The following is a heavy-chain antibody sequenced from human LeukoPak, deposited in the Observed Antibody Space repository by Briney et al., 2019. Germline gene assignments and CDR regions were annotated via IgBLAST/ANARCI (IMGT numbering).Heavy chain of an antibody. Sequence: SETLSLTCTVSGGSISSYYWSRIRQPPGKGLEWIGYIYYSGSTNYNPSLKSRVTISVDTSKNQFSLKLSSVTAADTAVYYRARDSPRYSSFTYWGQGTLVTVSS. CDR1: GGSISSYY. V-gene: IGHV4-59*01. CDR3: ARDSPRYSSFTY. D-gene: IGHD6-6*01. CDR2: IYYSGST. J-gene: IGHJ4*02.